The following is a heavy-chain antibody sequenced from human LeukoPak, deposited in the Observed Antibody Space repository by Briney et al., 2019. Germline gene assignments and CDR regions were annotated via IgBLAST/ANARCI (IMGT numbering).Heavy chain of an antibody. CDR1: GGSISSSSYY. CDR3: ARQRDILTGYPDAFDI. D-gene: IGHD3-9*01. CDR2: IYYSGST. J-gene: IGHJ3*02. V-gene: IGHV4-39*01. Sequence: KPSETLSLTCTVSGGSISSSSYYWGWIRQPPGKGLEWIGSIYYSGSTYYNPSLKSRVPISVDTSKNQFSLKLSSVTAADTAVYYCARQRDILTGYPDAFDIWGQGTMVTVSS.